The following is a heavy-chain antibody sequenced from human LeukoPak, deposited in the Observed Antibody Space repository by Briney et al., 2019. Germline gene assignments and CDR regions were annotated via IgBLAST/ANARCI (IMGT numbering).Heavy chain of an antibody. CDR3: ARGLATVTGNYYYYNYMDV. Sequence: SVKVSCKASGGTFSSYAISWVRQAPGQGLEWMGGIIPIFDTANYAQKFQGRVTITTDESTSTAYMELSSLRSEDTAVYYCARGLATVTGNYYYYNYMDVWGKGTTVTVSS. CDR1: GGTFSSYA. D-gene: IGHD4-11*01. CDR2: IIPIFDTA. V-gene: IGHV1-69*05. J-gene: IGHJ6*03.